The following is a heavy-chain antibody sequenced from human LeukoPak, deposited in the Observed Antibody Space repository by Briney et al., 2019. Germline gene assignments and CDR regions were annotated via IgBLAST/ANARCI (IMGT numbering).Heavy chain of an antibody. D-gene: IGHD5-12*01. CDR2: IIPIFGTA. CDR3: ARDGEVATIYY. J-gene: IGHJ4*02. CDR1: GYTFTSYA. Sequence: GASVKVSCKASGYTFTSYAISWVRQAPGQGLEWMGGIIPIFGTANYAQKFQGRVTITTDESTSTAYMELSSQRSEDTAVYYCARDGEVATIYYWGQGTLVTVSS. V-gene: IGHV1-69*05.